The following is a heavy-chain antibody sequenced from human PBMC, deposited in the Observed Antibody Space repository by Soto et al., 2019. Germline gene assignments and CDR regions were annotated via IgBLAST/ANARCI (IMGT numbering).Heavy chain of an antibody. CDR3: GGLGSPGAIFFDS. D-gene: IGHD6-25*01. V-gene: IGHV5-51*03. CDR1: GYNFTAYW. J-gene: IGHJ4*02. CDR2: IHPSDSET. Sequence: PGESLKISCEISGYNFTAYWLGWVRQMPGKGLEWMGNIHPSDSETHYRPSFQGQVTFSADKSISTAFLQWATLKASDTAIYFCGGLGSPGAIFFDSWGQGTLVTVSS.